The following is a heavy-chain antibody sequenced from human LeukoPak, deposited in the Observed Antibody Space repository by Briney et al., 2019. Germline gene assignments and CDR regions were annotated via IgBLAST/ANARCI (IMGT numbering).Heavy chain of an antibody. J-gene: IGHJ6*03. CDR1: GGSISSSSYY. V-gene: IGHV4-39*07. CDR2: IYYSGST. CDR3: ARVTLAPRYMDV. Sequence: SETLSLTCTVSGGSISSSSYYWGWIRQPPGKGLEWIGSIYYSGSTYYNPSLKSRVTISVDTSKNQFSLKLSSVTAADTAVYYCARVTLAPRYMDVWGKGTTVTVSS. D-gene: IGHD3-3*02.